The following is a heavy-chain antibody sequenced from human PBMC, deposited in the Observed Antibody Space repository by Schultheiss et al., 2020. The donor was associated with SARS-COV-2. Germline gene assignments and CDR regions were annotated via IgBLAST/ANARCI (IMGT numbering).Heavy chain of an antibody. CDR2: ISYDGSNK. J-gene: IGHJ6*02. CDR3: ARDNLGYSSGMDV. V-gene: IGHV3-30*03. Sequence: GGSLRLSCAASGFTFSSYGMHWVRQAPGKGLEWVAVISYDGSNKYYADSVKGRFTISRDNSKNTLYLQMNSLRAEDTAVYYCARDNLGYSSGMDVWGQGTTVTVSS. CDR1: GFTFSSYG. D-gene: IGHD6-13*01.